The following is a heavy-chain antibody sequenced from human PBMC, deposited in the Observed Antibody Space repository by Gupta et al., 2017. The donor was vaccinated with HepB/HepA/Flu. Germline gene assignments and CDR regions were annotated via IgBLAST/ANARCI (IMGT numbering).Heavy chain of an antibody. Sequence: PSQTLSLTCTVSGGSISSGDYYWSWIRQPPGKGLEWIGYIYYSGSTYYNPSLKSRVTISVDTSKNQFSLKLSSVTAADTAVYYCASLTDFWSGYLYDYWGQGTLVTVSS. CDR3: ASLTDFWSGYLYDY. V-gene: IGHV4-30-4*01. CDR2: IYYSGST. J-gene: IGHJ4*02. CDR1: GGSISSGDYY. D-gene: IGHD3-3*01.